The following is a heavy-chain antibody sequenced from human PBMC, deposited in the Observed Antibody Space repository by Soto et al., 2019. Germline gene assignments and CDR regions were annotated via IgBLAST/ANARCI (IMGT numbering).Heavy chain of an antibody. CDR3: ARDKITGLFDY. J-gene: IGHJ4*02. V-gene: IGHV4-4*02. Sequence: PSETLSLTCAVSGGSISSSNWWSWVRQPPGKGLEWIGKINHTGSTNYNPSLKSRVTISVDTSKNQFSLKLTSVTAADTAVYYCARDKITGLFDYWGQGTLVTVSS. CDR2: INHTGST. CDR1: GGSISSSNW. D-gene: IGHD2-8*02.